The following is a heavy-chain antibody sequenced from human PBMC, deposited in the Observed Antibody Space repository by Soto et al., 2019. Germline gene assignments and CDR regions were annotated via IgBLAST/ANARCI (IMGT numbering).Heavy chain of an antibody. CDR3: ANEFSGGPGSRGFDY. J-gene: IGHJ4*02. Sequence: GGSLRLSCAASGFTFSSYAMSWVRQAPGKGLEWVSAISGSGGSTYYADSVKGRFTISRDNSKNTLYLQMNSLRAEDTAVYYCANEFSGGPGSRGFDYWGQGTLVTVSS. CDR2: ISGSGGST. D-gene: IGHD2-15*01. V-gene: IGHV3-23*01. CDR1: GFTFSSYA.